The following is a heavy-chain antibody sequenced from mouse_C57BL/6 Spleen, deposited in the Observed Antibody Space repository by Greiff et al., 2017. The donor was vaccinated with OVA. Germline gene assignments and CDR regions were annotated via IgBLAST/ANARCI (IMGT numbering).Heavy chain of an antibody. CDR1: GYTFTSYW. J-gene: IGHJ3*01. Sequence: VQLQQPGAELVMPGASVKLSCKASGYTFTSYWMHWVKQRPGQGLEWIGEIDPSDSYTNYNRKFKGKSTLTVDKSSSTAYMQLSSLTSEDSAVYYCARWGGPAWFAYWGQGTLVTVSA. D-gene: IGHD3-1*01. CDR2: IDPSDSYT. CDR3: ARWGGPAWFAY. V-gene: IGHV1-69*01.